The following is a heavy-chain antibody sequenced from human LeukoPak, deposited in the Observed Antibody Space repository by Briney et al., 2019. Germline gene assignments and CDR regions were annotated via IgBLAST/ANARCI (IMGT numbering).Heavy chain of an antibody. CDR3: ATYRQVLLPFES. J-gene: IGHJ4*02. CDR2: ISGSGGST. V-gene: IGHV3-23*01. D-gene: IGHD2-8*02. Sequence: GGSLRLSCAASGFTFSSFAMSWVRQAPGKGLEWVSFISGSGGSTHYADSVKGRFTISRDNSKNTLYLQMNSLRAEDTAIYYCATYRQVLLPFESWGQGTLVTVSS. CDR1: GFTFSSFA.